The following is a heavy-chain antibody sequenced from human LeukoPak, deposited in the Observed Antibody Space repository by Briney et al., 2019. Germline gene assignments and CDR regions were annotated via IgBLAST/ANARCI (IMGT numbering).Heavy chain of an antibody. CDR1: GYFISSGYY. CDR2: FSHSGRA. V-gene: IGHV4-38-2*02. CDR3: ARDPGCSGASCPLDD. J-gene: IGHJ4*02. Sequence: SETLSLTCTVSGYFISSGYYWGWIRQPPGKGLEWITSFSHSGRAYYNPSLKSRVTTSIDTSKNQFSLKLRSVTAADTAVYYCARDPGCSGASCPLDDWGQGTLVTVSS. D-gene: IGHD2-15*01.